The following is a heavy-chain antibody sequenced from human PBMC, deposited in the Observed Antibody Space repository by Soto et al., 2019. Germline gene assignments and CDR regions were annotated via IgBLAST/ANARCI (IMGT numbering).Heavy chain of an antibody. D-gene: IGHD1-26*01. J-gene: IGHJ4*02. CDR2: IIPMFGTP. CDR3: ARGWETVGATTPFAD. Sequence: QVQLVQSGAEVKNPGSSVKVSCKASGGTFSNYAISWVRQAPGQGLEWMGGIIPMFGTPNYAQRFQGRVTIAADKSTSTASMEVRNLKSDYTAVYYCARGWETVGATTPFADWGQGTLVTVSS. CDR1: GGTFSNYA. V-gene: IGHV1-69*06.